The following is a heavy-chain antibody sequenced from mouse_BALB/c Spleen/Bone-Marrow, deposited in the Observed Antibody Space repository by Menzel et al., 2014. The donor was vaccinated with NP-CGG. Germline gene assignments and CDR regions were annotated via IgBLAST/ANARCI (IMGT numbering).Heavy chain of an antibody. J-gene: IGHJ4*01. CDR2: ITKGGGST. D-gene: IGHD4-1*01. V-gene: IGHV5-12*02. CDR3: ARQLAYAMDY. CDR1: GFTSSDYY. Sequence: EVHLVESGGGLVQPGGSLKLSRATSGFTSSDYYMYWVRQTPEKRLEWVAYITKGGGSTYYPDIVKGRFTISRDNAKNTLYLQMSRLKSEDTAMYYCARQLAYAMDYWGQGTSVTVSS.